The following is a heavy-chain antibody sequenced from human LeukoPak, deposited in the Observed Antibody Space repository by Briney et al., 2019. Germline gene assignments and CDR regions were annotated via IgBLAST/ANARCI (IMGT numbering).Heavy chain of an antibody. V-gene: IGHV3-30*04. D-gene: IGHD2-2*01. CDR1: GFTFSSYA. CDR2: ISYDGSNK. CDR3: ARGYCSSTSCCSFDY. Sequence: GGSLRLSCAASGFTFSSYAMHWVRQAPGKGLEWVAVISYDGSNKYYADSVKGRFTISRDNSKNTLYLQMNSLRAEDTAVYYCARGYCSSTSCCSFDYWGQGTLVTVSS. J-gene: IGHJ4*02.